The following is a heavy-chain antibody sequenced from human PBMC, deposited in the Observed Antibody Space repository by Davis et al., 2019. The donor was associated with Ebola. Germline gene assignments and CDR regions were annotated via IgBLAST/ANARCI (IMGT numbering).Heavy chain of an antibody. CDR2: ISSNGGST. Sequence: GESLKISCAASGFTFSSYAMHWVRQAPGKGLEYVSAISSNGGSTYYANSVKGRFTISRDNSKNTLYLQMGSLRAEDMAVYYCARWSNYYDSSGYLYYYYGMDVWGQGTTVTVSS. D-gene: IGHD3-22*01. CDR3: ARWSNYYDSSGYLYYYYGMDV. CDR1: GFTFSSYA. V-gene: IGHV3-64*01. J-gene: IGHJ6*02.